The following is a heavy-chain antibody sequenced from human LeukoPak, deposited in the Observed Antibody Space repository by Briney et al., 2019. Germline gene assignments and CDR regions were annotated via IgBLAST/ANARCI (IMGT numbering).Heavy chain of an antibody. CDR1: GYSISSGSC. CDR2: IYHSGST. J-gene: IGHJ5*02. Sequence: SETLSLTCTVSGYSISSGSCWGWIRQPPGEGLDWIGSIYHSGSTFYNPSLKSRVTISVDTSKNQFSLNLYSVTAADTAVYYCAREGSSKWFDPWGQGTLVTVSS. CDR3: AREGSSKWFDP. D-gene: IGHD6-6*01. V-gene: IGHV4-38-2*02.